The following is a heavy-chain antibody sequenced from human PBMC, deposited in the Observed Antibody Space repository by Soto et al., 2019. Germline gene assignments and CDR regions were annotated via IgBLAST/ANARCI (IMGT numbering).Heavy chain of an antibody. Sequence: QVQLVESGGGVVQPGRSLRLSCAASGFTFSSYAMHWVRQAPGKGLEWVAVISYDGSNKYYADSVKGRFTISRDNSKNTLYLHMNSLRAEDTAVYYFASIGDVQWLVGSGAFDIWGQGTMVTVSS. D-gene: IGHD6-19*01. CDR1: GFTFSSYA. CDR3: ASIGDVQWLVGSGAFDI. CDR2: ISYDGSNK. V-gene: IGHV3-30-3*01. J-gene: IGHJ3*02.